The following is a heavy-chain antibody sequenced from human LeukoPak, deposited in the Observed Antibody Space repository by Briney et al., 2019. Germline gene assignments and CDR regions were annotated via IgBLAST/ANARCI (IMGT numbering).Heavy chain of an antibody. D-gene: IGHD4-17*01. Sequence: GGSLRLSCAASGFTFSTYWMSGVRQAPGKGREGVASIKEDGGVTYYVDSVKGRFTISRANAKKSLYLQMNTLRAEDTAVYYCARSDHGDYGGGYMDVWGKGTPVTVSS. CDR1: GFTFSTYW. CDR2: IKEDGGVT. J-gene: IGHJ6*03. CDR3: ARSDHGDYGGGYMDV. V-gene: IGHV3-7*01.